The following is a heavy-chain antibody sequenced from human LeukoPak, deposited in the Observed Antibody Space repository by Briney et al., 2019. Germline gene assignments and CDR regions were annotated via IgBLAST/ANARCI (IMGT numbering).Heavy chain of an antibody. Sequence: PSETLPLTCVVSGYSITSGYWWGWIRQPPGKGLEWIGSIYYSGSTYYNPSLKSRVTMSVGTSKNQFSLKLSSVTAADTAVYYCAMSPEYYYDSSGYSPLRYWGQGTLVTVSS. J-gene: IGHJ4*02. V-gene: IGHV4-38-2*01. CDR3: AMSPEYYYDSSGYSPLRY. CDR2: IYYSGST. CDR1: GYSITSGYW. D-gene: IGHD3-22*01.